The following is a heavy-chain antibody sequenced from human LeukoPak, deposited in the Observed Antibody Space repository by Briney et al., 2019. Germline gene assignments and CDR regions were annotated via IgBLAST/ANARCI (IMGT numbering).Heavy chain of an antibody. Sequence: PGGSLRLSCAASAFTFSNASMSWVRQAPGRGLEWVGRIKRKGDDGTIDYAAPVKGRLSISRDDSKNTLYLQMNSLKSEDTAVYYCTAETGRSDFDYWGQGTLVTVSS. J-gene: IGHJ4*02. CDR2: IKRKGDDGTI. CDR3: TAETGRSDFDY. V-gene: IGHV3-15*01. CDR1: AFTFSNAS. D-gene: IGHD3-9*01.